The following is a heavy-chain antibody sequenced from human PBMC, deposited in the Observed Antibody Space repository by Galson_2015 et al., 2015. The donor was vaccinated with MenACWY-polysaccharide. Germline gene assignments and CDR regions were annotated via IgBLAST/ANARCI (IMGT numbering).Heavy chain of an antibody. J-gene: IGHJ5*02. CDR3: GRAPTKGEFPFSGWYIDP. D-gene: IGHD3-16*01. CDR2: TNSDGSST. V-gene: IGHV3-74*01. Sequence: SLRLSCAASGFTFSSYWMHWVRQAPGKGLVWVSRTNSDGSSTSYADSVTGRFTISRDNAKNTMYLQMNSLRAEDTAVYYCGRAPTKGEFPFSGWYIDPWGQGTLVTVSS. CDR1: GFTFSSYW.